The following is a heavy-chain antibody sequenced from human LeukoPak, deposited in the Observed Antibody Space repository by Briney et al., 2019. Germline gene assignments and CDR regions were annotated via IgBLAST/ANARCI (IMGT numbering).Heavy chain of an antibody. V-gene: IGHV5-51*01. CDR2: IYPGDSDT. J-gene: IGHJ6*03. CDR3: ARHETHYYGSGSYLSYYYYYMDV. CDR1: GYSFTSYW. D-gene: IGHD3-10*01. Sequence: GESLKISCKGSGYSFTSYWIGWVRQMPGKGLEWMGIIYPGDSDTRYSPSFQGQVTISADKSISTAYLQWSSLKASDTALYYCARHETHYYGSGSYLSYYYYYMDVWGKRTTVTVSS.